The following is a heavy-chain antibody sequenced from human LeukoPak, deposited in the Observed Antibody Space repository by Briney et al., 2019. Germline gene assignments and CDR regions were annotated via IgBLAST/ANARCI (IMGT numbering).Heavy chain of an antibody. CDR3: ARDVSETSGSYRHAFDI. J-gene: IGHJ3*02. Sequence: GASVQVSCKASGYTFTSYGISWVRQAPGQGLEWMGWISAYNGNTNYAQKLQGRVTMTTDTSTSTAYMELRSLRSDDTAVYYCARDVSETSGSYRHAFDIWGQGTMVTVSS. CDR1: GYTFTSYG. V-gene: IGHV1-18*01. CDR2: ISAYNGNT. D-gene: IGHD1-26*01.